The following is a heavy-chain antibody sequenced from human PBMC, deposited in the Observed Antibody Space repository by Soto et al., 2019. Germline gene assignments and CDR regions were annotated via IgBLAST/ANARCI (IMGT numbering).Heavy chain of an antibody. D-gene: IGHD3-22*01. CDR2: ISTFNGKT. CDR3: ASDRVPKSSGYFPFDY. V-gene: IGHV1-18*01. CDR1: GYTLISYG. Sequence: QVQLVQSGAEVKKPGASVKVSCKASGYTLISYGISWVRQAPGQGLEWMGWISTFNGKTNYAQNVQGRVTMTTDTSTTTAYMELRSLKSDDTAVYYCASDRVPKSSGYFPFDYWAQGTLVTVSS. J-gene: IGHJ4*02.